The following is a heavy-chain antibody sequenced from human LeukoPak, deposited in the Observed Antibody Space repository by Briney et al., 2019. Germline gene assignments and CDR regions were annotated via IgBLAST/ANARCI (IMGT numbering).Heavy chain of an antibody. V-gene: IGHV1-2*02. Sequence: ASVNVSCMASGYTFTGFYVHWVRQAPGQGLEWMGWINPNGGGTNYAQKFQGRVTMTRDTSISTAYMELSRLRSDDTAVYFCASFLAVATNAFDVWGQGTMVTVSS. CDR3: ASFLAVATNAFDV. CDR1: GYTFTGFY. D-gene: IGHD6-19*01. CDR2: INPNGGGT. J-gene: IGHJ3*01.